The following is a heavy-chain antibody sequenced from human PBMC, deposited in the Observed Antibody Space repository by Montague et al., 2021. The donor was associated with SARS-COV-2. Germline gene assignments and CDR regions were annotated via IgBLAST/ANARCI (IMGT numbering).Heavy chain of an antibody. J-gene: IGHJ5*02. CDR1: GDSISSYY. V-gene: IGHV4-59*01. Sequence: SETLSLTCHVSGDSISSYYYNWIRQSPGKGLEWIGFINYSGRTNYNPSLKSRTTLSLDTSKTQISLKVNSVTAADTAIYYCATTLTMLGGETPNWFDPWGQGTLVTVSS. D-gene: IGHD3-16*01. CDR3: ATTLTMLGGETPNWFDP. CDR2: INYSGRT.